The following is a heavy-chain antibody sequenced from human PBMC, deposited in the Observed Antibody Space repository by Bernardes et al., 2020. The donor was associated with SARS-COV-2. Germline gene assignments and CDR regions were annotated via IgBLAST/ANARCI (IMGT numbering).Heavy chain of an antibody. J-gene: IGHJ4*02. CDR1: GFTFNTYV. Sequence: GGSLRLSCAASGFTFNTYVMSWVRQAPGKGLEWVSSISAAGSNVYYADSVKGRFSISRDNSKNTLYLQMNSLRAEDMAVYYCARADDYYYGSGNFWEDFWGQGTLVAVSS. V-gene: IGHV3-23*01. D-gene: IGHD3-10*01. CDR3: ARADDYYYGSGNFWEDF. CDR2: ISAAGSNV.